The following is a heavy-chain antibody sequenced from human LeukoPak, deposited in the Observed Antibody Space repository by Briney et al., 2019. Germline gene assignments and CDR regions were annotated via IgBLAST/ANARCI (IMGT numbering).Heavy chain of an antibody. V-gene: IGHV4-4*09. CDR1: GGSISSYY. Sequence: PSETLSLTCTVSGGSISSYYWSWIRQPPGKGLEWIGYIYTSGSTNYNPSLKSRVTISVDTSKNQFPLKLSSVTAADTAVYYCARGFGDFWSGYYSSMDNWFDPWGQGTPVTVSS. J-gene: IGHJ5*02. CDR2: IYTSGST. CDR3: ARGFGDFWSGYYSSMDNWFDP. D-gene: IGHD3-3*01.